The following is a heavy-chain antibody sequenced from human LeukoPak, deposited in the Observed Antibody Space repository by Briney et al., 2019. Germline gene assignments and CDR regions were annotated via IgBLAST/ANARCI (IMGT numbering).Heavy chain of an antibody. Sequence: ASVKVSCKASGYTFTGYYMHWVRQAPGQGLEWMGWINPNSGGTNYTQKFQGRVTMTRDTSISTAYMALSRLRSDDSAVYYCAGHSSSWYGWAEYFQHWGQGTLVTVSS. V-gene: IGHV1-2*02. J-gene: IGHJ1*01. CDR2: INPNSGGT. D-gene: IGHD6-13*01. CDR3: AGHSSSWYGWAEYFQH. CDR1: GYTFTGYY.